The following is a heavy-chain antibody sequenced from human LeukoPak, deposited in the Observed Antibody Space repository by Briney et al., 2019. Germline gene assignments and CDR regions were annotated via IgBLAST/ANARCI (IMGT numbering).Heavy chain of an antibody. Sequence: GGSLRLSCAASGFTFSTYSMNWVRQAPGKGLEWGSSISSSSSYIYYAYSVKGRFTISRDNSKKTVSLEMSSLTAADTGVYYCAKDGAQYSSGPECDPRGQGALVTVSP. CDR2: ISSSSSYI. D-gene: IGHD6-19*01. CDR1: GFTFSTYS. V-gene: IGHV3-21*04. J-gene: IGHJ5*02. CDR3: AKDGAQYSSGPECDP.